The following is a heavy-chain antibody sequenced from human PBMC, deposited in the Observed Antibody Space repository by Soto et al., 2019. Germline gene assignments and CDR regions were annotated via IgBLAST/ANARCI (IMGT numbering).Heavy chain of an antibody. CDR2: IYYSGST. J-gene: IGHJ5*02. D-gene: IGHD6-13*01. CDR1: GGSIRSSSYY. Sequence: PSETLSLTCTVSGGSIRSSSYYWGWIRQPPGKGLEWIGSIYYSGSTYYNPSLKSRVTISVDTSKNQFSLKLSSVTAADTAVYYCARHELYSSSRGSQRIDPWGQGTLVTVSS. V-gene: IGHV4-39*01. CDR3: ARHELYSSSRGSQRIDP.